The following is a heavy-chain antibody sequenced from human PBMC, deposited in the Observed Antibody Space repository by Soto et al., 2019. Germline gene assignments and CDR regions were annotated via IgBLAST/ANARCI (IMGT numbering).Heavy chain of an antibody. CDR1: GYTPSSYG. Sequence: ASVKVSCKASGYTPSSYGISCVRQSHGHGLEWMGWISAYNGNTNYAQKLQGRVTMTTDTSTSTAYTELRSLRSDDTAVYYCAREGYWSRTSCDVDYGMDVWGQGTRVTVSS. CDR3: AREGYWSRTSCDVDYGMDV. D-gene: IGHD2-2*01. CDR2: ISAYNGNT. J-gene: IGHJ6*02. V-gene: IGHV1-18*01.